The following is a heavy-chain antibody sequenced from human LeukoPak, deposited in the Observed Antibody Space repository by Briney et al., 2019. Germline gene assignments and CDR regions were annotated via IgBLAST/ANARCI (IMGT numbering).Heavy chain of an antibody. V-gene: IGHV3-48*03. D-gene: IGHD2-15*01. Sequence: PGGSLRLSCAASRFTFSSYELNWVCQAPGKGLEWVSYISSSGSTIYYADSVKGRFTISRDNAKNSLYLQMNSLRAEDTAVYYCARDRRYCSGGSCYNYYYGMDVWGKGTTVTVSS. CDR1: RFTFSSYE. CDR3: ARDRRYCSGGSCYNYYYGMDV. J-gene: IGHJ6*04. CDR2: ISSSGSTI.